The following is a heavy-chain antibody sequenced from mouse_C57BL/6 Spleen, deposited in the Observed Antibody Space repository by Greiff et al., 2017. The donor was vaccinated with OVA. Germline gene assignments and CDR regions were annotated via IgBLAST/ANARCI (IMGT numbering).Heavy chain of an antibody. CDR2: IWGVGST. CDR3: ASGPGSSLFAY. Sequence: QVQLQQSGPGLVAPSQSLSITCTVSGFSLTSYGVDWVRQSPGKGLEWLGVIWGVGSTNYNSALKSRLSISKDNSKSQVFLKMNSLQTDDTAMYYCASGPGSSLFAYWGQGTLVTVSA. CDR1: GFSLTSYG. V-gene: IGHV2-6*01. D-gene: IGHD1-1*01. J-gene: IGHJ3*01.